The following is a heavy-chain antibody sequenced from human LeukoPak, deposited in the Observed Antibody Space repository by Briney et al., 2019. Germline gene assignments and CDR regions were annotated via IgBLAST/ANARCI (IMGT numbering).Heavy chain of an antibody. CDR2: ISSSSSTI. V-gene: IGHV3-11*01. CDR3: ARDPRYCTNGVCFTGFDP. Sequence: PGGSLRLSCAASGFTFSDYYMSWIRQAPGKGLEWVSYISSSSSTIYYAYSVKGRFTISSDNAKNSLYLQMNSLRAEDTAVYYCARDPRYCTNGVCFTGFDPWGQGT. J-gene: IGHJ5*02. D-gene: IGHD2-8*01. CDR1: GFTFSDYY.